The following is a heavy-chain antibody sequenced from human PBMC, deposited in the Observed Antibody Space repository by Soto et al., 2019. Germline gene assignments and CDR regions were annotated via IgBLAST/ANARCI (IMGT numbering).Heavy chain of an antibody. J-gene: IGHJ6*02. Sequence: QVQLVESGGGVVQPGRSLRLSCAASEFTFSNYGMHWVRQAPGKGLEWVAVILHDGSNRYHADSVKDRFTIYRDNSKNTLYLQMNSLRAEETAVYYCARDDEYSGNGMDVWGQGTTVTVS. CDR2: ILHDGSNR. CDR3: ARDDEYSGNGMDV. CDR1: EFTFSNYG. V-gene: IGHV3-33*01. D-gene: IGHD3-10*01.